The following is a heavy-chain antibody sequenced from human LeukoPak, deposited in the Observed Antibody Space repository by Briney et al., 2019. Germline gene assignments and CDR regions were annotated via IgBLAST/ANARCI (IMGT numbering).Heavy chain of an antibody. Sequence: GGSLRLSCAPSGFTFSNYWMSWVRQAPGKGLEWVANIKQDGSEKYYVDSVKGRFTISRDNSKNSLYLQMNSLRAEDTAIYYCARDGPYYSAYWGQGTLVTVSS. CDR2: IKQDGSEK. D-gene: IGHD3-10*01. CDR3: ARDGPYYSAY. CDR1: GFTFSNYW. V-gene: IGHV3-7*01. J-gene: IGHJ4*02.